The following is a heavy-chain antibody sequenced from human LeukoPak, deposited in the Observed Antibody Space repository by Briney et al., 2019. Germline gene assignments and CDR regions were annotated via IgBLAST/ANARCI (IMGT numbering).Heavy chain of an antibody. V-gene: IGHV4-59*08. CDR1: GGTISIYY. CDR2: ISDSGGT. CDR3: ARQPKPTTHFDY. D-gene: IGHD4-17*01. Sequence: PSETLSLTCTVSGGTISIYYWTWIRQPPGKGLEWIGYISDSGGTNYNPSLNSRVTISVDMSKKQFSLKLSSVTAADTAVYFCARQPKPTTHFDYWGQGTLVTASS. J-gene: IGHJ4*02.